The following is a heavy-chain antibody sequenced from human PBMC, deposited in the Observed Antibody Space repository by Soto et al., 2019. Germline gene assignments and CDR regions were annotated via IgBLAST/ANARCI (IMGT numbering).Heavy chain of an antibody. J-gene: IGHJ4*02. D-gene: IGHD6-19*01. V-gene: IGHV1-69*01. CDR3: AREGPGAGFDY. CDR2: IIPIFGTA. Sequence: QVQLVQSGAEVKKPGSSVTVSCKASEGTFSSYAISWVRQAPGHGLEWMGGIIPIFGTANYAQKFQGRVTITADESTSTADMELSSLRSEDTAVYYCAREGPGAGFDYWGQGTLVTVSS. CDR1: EGTFSSYA.